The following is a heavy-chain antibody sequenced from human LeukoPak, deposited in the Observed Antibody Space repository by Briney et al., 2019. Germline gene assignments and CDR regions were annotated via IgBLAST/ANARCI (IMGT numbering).Heavy chain of an antibody. CDR1: GYTFTSYY. Sequence: WASVKVSCTASGYTFTSYYMHWVRQAPGQGLEWMGIINPSGGSTNYAQKLQGRVTMTTDTSTSTAYMELRSLRSDDTAVYYCARFGTETYFDYWGQGTLVTVSS. V-gene: IGHV1-46*01. CDR2: INPSGGST. CDR3: ARFGTETYFDY. J-gene: IGHJ4*02. D-gene: IGHD3-10*01.